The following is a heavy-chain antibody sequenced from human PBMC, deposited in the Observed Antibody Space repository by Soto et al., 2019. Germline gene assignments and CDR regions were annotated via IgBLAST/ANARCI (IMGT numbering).Heavy chain of an antibody. V-gene: IGHV2-5*02. CDR1: GFSLSTSGVG. CDR2: IFWDDDK. D-gene: IGHD1-7*01. Sequence: SGPTLVNPTQTLTLTCTFSGFSLSTSGVGVGWIRQPPAKALEWLGIIFWDDDKRYRPSLKRRVSITKNTSKNQLVLTMTNMDPVDTATYYCAHLSWKYMWPRAPVVFWGQGTPVPVSS. J-gene: IGHJ4*02. CDR3: AHLSWKYMWPRAPVVF.